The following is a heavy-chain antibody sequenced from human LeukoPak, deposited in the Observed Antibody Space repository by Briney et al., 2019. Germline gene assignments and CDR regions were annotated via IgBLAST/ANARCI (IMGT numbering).Heavy chain of an antibody. J-gene: IGHJ6*03. V-gene: IGHV4-34*01. CDR2: INHSGST. D-gene: IGHD4-17*01. Sequence: SETLSLTCAVYGGSFSGYYWSWIRQPPGKGLAWIGEINHSGSTNYNPSLKSRVTISVDTSKNQFSLKLSSVTAADTAVYYCARVPFYGDYYYYYMDVWGKGTTVTVSS. CDR1: GGSFSGYY. CDR3: ARVPFYGDYYYYYMDV.